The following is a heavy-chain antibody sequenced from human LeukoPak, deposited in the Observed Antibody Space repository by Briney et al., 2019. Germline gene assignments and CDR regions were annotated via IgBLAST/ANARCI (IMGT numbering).Heavy chain of an antibody. J-gene: IGHJ3*01. CDR3: AHRDLYCSSASCYSADALDL. Sequence: SGPTLVNPTETLTLTCTFSGFSLRTSGVGVGWIRQPPGKALEWLALIYWDDVKRYSPSLKSRLTITKDTSKNQVVLTMTNMDPVDTATYYCAHRDLYCSSASCYSADALDLWGQGTMVTVSS. D-gene: IGHD2-2*02. CDR1: GFSLRTSGVG. V-gene: IGHV2-5*02. CDR2: IYWDDVK.